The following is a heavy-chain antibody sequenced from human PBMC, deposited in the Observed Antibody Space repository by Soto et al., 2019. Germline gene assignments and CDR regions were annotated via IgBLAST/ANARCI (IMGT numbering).Heavy chain of an antibody. Sequence: SETLSLTCTVSGGSISSGGYYWSWIRQHPGKGLEWIGYIYYSGSTYYNPSLKSRVTISVDTSKNHFSLKLSSVTAADTAFFSCARARYDSSVYYFFDYGGQGTLVTVSS. CDR1: GGSISSGGYY. CDR3: ARARYDSSVYYFFDY. D-gene: IGHD3-22*01. J-gene: IGHJ4*02. V-gene: IGHV4-31*03. CDR2: IYYSGST.